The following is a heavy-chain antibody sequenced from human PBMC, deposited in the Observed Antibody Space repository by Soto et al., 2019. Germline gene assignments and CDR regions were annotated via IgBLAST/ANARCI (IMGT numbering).Heavy chain of an antibody. Sequence: GGSLRLSCAASGFTFSSCDMHWVRQATGKGLEWVSIIAITGDIDYAGSDKGRFTTSRENAKSSLYLQMNSLRAEDTAVYYCARDSREYNAYDYNWGQGTLVTVSS. CDR3: ARDSREYNAYDYN. V-gene: IGHV3-13*01. CDR1: GFTFSSCD. D-gene: IGHD5-12*01. J-gene: IGHJ4*02. CDR2: IAITGDI.